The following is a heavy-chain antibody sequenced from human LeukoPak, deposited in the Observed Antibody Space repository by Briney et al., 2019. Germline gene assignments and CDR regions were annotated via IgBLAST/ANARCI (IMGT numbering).Heavy chain of an antibody. J-gene: IGHJ1*01. V-gene: IGHV1-69*05. CDR3: ARGRVYYYDSSGYYVYFQH. Sequence: SVKVSCKASGGTFSSYAISWVRQAPGQGLEWMGRIIPIFGTANYAQKFQCRVTITTDESTSTAYMELSSLRSEDTAVYYCARGRVYYYDSSGYYVYFQHWGQGTLVPVSS. CDR1: GGTFSSYA. CDR2: IIPIFGTA. D-gene: IGHD3-22*01.